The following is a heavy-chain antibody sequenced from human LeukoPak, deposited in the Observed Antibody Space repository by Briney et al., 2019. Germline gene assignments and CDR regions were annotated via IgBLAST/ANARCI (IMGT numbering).Heavy chain of an antibody. CDR2: IYHSGST. Sequence: SETLSLTRTVSGGSVTDYYWSWIRQPPGKGLEWIGYIYHSGSTNYNPSLKSRVTISVDTSKNQFSLRLSSVNAADTAVYYCARVYGSGYDFRGAFDIWGQGTMVTVSS. CDR3: ARVYGSGYDFRGAFDI. V-gene: IGHV4-59*02. J-gene: IGHJ3*02. CDR1: GGSVTDYY. D-gene: IGHD5-12*01.